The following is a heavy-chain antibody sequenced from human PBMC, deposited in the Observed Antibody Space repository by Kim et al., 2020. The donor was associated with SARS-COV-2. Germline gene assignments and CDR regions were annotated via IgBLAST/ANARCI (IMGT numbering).Heavy chain of an antibody. Sequence: GGSLRLSCVVSGFTSSDYSMNWVRQAPGKGLEWISYISDSGGTIHYADSVRGRFTISRDNAKNSLYLQMNSLRDEDTALYYCARALRGYSGYDSDYWGQGTLVTVSS. V-gene: IGHV3-48*02. CDR2: ISDSGGTI. CDR3: ARALRGYSGYDSDY. D-gene: IGHD5-12*01. CDR1: GFTSSDYS. J-gene: IGHJ4*02.